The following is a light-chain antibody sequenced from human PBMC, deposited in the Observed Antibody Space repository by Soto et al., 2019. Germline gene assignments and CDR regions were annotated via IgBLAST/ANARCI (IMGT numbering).Light chain of an antibody. CDR2: GAS. J-gene: IGKJ1*01. V-gene: IGKV3-20*01. CDR1: QSVSSSY. Sequence: EIVLTQSPGTLSLSPGERATLSCRASQSVSSSYLAWYQQKPGQAPRLLIYGASSRATGIPDRFSGSGSGTDFTLTISRLEPEDFAVYYCQQYGSSLTWTFGQGPNVDIK. CDR3: QQYGSSLTWT.